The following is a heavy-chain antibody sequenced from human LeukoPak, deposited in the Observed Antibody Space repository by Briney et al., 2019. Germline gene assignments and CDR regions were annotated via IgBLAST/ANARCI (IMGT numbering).Heavy chain of an antibody. CDR1: GFIVSTNY. V-gene: IGHV3-53*01. CDR3: VAPYGDFVSGYDY. D-gene: IGHD4-17*01. Sequence: PGGSLRLSCAASGFIVSTNYMSWVRQAPGKGLEWVSVIYSGGSTYYADSVKGRFTISRDNSKNTLYLKMNSLRAEDTAVYYCVAPYGDFVSGYDYWGQGTLVTVSS. CDR2: IYSGGST. J-gene: IGHJ4*02.